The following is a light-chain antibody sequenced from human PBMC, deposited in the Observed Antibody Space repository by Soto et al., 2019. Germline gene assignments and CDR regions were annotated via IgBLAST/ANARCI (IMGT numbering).Light chain of an antibody. CDR1: FSNIGSNY. CDR2: TND. Sequence: QSVLTQPPSASGTPGQRVTISCSGSFSNIGSNYVYWYQQLPGTAPKLLIYTNDQRPSGVPDRFSGSKSGTSASLAISGLRSEHEADYYCSVWDDSLRGWVFGGGTKLTVL. CDR3: SVWDDSLRGWV. V-gene: IGLV1-47*02. J-gene: IGLJ3*02.